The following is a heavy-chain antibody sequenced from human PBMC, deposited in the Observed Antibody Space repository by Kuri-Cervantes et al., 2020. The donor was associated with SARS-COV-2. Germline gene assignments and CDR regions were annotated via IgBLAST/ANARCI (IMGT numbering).Heavy chain of an antibody. CDR3: AREPSGDGDYYYYYGMDV. J-gene: IGHJ6*02. Sequence: GESLKISCAASGFTFSSYAMHWVHQAPGKGLEWVAVISYDGSNKYYADSVKGRFTISRDNSKNTLYLQMNSLRAEDTAVYYCAREPSGDGDYYYYYGMDVWGQGTTVTVSS. CDR1: GFTFSSYA. CDR2: ISYDGSNK. D-gene: IGHD3-10*01. V-gene: IGHV3-30-3*01.